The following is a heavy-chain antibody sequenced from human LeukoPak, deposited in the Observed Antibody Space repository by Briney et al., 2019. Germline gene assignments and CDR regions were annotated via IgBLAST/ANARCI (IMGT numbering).Heavy chain of an antibody. J-gene: IGHJ4*02. V-gene: IGHV4-39*01. D-gene: IGHD3-10*01. CDR2: SYYSGST. CDR1: GGSISSSSYY. CDR3: ARHGGAMVRGAIPYYFDY. Sequence: PSETLSLTCTVSGGSISSSSYYWGWIRQPPGKGLEWIGSSYYSGSTYCNPSLKSRVTISVDTSKNQFSLKLSSVTAADTAVYYCARHGGAMVRGAIPYYFDYWGQGTLVTVSS.